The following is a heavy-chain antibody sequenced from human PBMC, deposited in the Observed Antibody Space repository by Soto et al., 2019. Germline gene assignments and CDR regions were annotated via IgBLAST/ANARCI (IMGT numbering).Heavy chain of an antibody. V-gene: IGHV3-21*01. CDR1: GFTFSSYS. J-gene: IGHJ6*02. Sequence: EVQLVESGGGLVKPGGSLRLSCAASGFTFSSYSMNWVRQAPGKGLEWVSSISSSSSYIYYADSVKGRFTISRDNAKNSLYLQMNSLRAEDTAVYDCARDGVDTAMVYYYYGMDVWGQGTTVTVSS. D-gene: IGHD5-18*01. CDR2: ISSSSSYI. CDR3: ARDGVDTAMVYYYYGMDV.